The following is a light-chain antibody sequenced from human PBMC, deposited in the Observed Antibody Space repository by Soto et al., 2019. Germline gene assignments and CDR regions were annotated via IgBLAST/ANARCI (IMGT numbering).Light chain of an antibody. J-gene: IGKJ4*01. V-gene: IGKV1-39*01. Sequence: DIQMTQSPSSLSASVGDRVTITCRASQSVSSYLNWYQKKPGKAPRLLIYSASSLQSGVPSRFSGSGSGTHFSLTISSLQPEDFATYYCQQSYSTPQELTFGGGTKVEIK. CDR3: QQSYSTPQELT. CDR2: SAS. CDR1: QSVSSY.